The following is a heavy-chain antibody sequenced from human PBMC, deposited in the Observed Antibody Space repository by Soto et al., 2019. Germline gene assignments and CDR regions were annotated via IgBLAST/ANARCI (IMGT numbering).Heavy chain of an antibody. CDR3: VRQGIDYLHGLVDV. D-gene: IGHD4-17*01. Sequence: QVQLQQSGPRLVKPSETLSLTCTVSSGPDRSHNWGWIRQPPGWGLEWIGYVYYTGDTAYNPSLRGWVTISADSSTNDISLTLNSVTAADTAVYYCVRQGIDYLHGLVDVWGQGTTVSVSS. V-gene: IGHV4-59*08. J-gene: IGHJ6*02. CDR2: VYYTGDT. CDR1: SGPDRSHN.